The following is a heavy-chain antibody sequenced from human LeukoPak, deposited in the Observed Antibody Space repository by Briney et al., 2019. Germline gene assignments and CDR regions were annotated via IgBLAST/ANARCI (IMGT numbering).Heavy chain of an antibody. V-gene: IGHV5-51*01. CDR2: IYPGDSDT. CDR1: GYSFTTYW. J-gene: IGHJ3*02. CDR3: ASYSGSSENPDAFDI. D-gene: IGHD1-26*01. Sequence: GDSLKISCKGSGYSFTTYWIAWVRQMPGKGLEWMGIIYPGDSDTRYSPSFQGQVTISADKSISTAYLQWSSLKASDTAMYYCASYSGSSENPDAFDIWGQGTMVTVSS.